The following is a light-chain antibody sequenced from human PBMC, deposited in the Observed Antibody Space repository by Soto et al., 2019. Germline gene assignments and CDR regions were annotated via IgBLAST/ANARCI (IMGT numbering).Light chain of an antibody. J-gene: IGKJ3*01. CDR1: QSLLHSNGYNY. V-gene: IGKV2-28*01. CDR2: LGS. Sequence: DTVMTQSPLSLPVTPGEPASISCRSSQSLLHSNGYNYLDWYLQKPGQSPQLLIYLGSNRASGVPDRFSGSGSGTDFTLKISRVEAEDFGVYYCMQALQTPFTFGPGTKVDIK. CDR3: MQALQTPFT.